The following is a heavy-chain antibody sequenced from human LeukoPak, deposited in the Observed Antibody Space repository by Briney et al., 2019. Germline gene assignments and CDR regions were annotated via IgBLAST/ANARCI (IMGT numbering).Heavy chain of an antibody. D-gene: IGHD6-13*01. CDR2: IYYSGST. V-gene: IGHV4-39*07. CDR1: GGSISSSSYY. CDR3: ARRKYSSSWSARIFWFDP. Sequence: SETLSLTCTVSGGSISSSSYYWGWIRQPPGKGLEWIGSIYYSGSTNYNPSLKSRVTISVDTSKNQFSLKLSSVTAADTAVYYCARRKYSSSWSARIFWFDPWGQGTLVTVSS. J-gene: IGHJ5*02.